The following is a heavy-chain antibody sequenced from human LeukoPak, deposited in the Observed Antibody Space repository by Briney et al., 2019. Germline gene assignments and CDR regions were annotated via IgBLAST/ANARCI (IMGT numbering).Heavy chain of an antibody. V-gene: IGHV3-30-3*01. CDR2: ISYDGSNK. J-gene: IGHJ4*02. CDR1: GFTFSSYA. D-gene: IGHD3-10*01. Sequence: PGGSLRLSCAASGFTFSSYAMHWVRQAPGKGLEWVAVISYDGSNKYYAASVKGRFTISRDNFKNTLYLQMNSLRAEDTAVYYCARAVPMARGVNYYDYWGQGTLVTVSS. CDR3: ARAVPMARGVNYYDY.